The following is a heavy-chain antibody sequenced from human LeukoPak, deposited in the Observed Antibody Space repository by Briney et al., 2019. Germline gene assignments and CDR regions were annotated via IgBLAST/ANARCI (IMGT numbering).Heavy chain of an antibody. CDR2: ISHSGIT. CDR1: GGSLSGYY. D-gene: IGHD3-10*01. CDR3: ARGRPPVGEFDY. V-gene: IGHV4-34*01. J-gene: IGHJ4*02. Sequence: SETLSLTCVVYGGSLSGYYWGWIRQPPGKGLELIGEISHSGITNYNPSLKSRVTISVDTSKNQFSLKLDSVTAADTAVYYCARGRPPVGEFDYWGQGTLVTVSS.